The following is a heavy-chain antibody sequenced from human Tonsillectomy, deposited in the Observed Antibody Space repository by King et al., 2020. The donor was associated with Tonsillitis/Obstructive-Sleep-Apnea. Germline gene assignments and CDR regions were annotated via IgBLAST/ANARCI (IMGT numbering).Heavy chain of an antibody. Sequence: VQLVESGGGVVQPGRSLRLSCAASGFTFSSYAMHWVRQAPGKGLEWVAVISYDGTNKFYADSVKGRFTVSRDNSKNTLYLQMNSLRAEDTAVYYCARVGVESSWYYYNTQIDAFDIWGQGTMVTVSS. J-gene: IGHJ3*02. CDR3: ARVGVESSWYYYNTQIDAFDI. V-gene: IGHV3-30*04. CDR1: GFTFSSYA. D-gene: IGHD6-13*01. CDR2: ISYDGTNK.